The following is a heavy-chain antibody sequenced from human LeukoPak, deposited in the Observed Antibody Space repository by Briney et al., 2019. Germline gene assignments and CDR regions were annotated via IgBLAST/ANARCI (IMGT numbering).Heavy chain of an antibody. D-gene: IGHD4-17*01. Sequence: GGSLGLSCAASGFTFSSYAMSWVRQAPGKGLEWVSAISGSGGSTYYADSVKGRFTISRDNSKNTLYLQMNSLRAEDTAVYYCAKGSPYDYGEYREVGGFDYWGQGTLVTVSS. CDR3: AKGSPYDYGEYREVGGFDY. CDR2: ISGSGGST. V-gene: IGHV3-23*01. J-gene: IGHJ4*02. CDR1: GFTFSSYA.